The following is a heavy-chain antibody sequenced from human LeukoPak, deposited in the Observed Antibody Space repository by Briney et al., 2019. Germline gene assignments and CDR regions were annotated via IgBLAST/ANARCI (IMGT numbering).Heavy chain of an antibody. D-gene: IGHD3-3*01. Sequence: ASVKVSCKTSGYTFTNHYIHWVRQALGQGREWVGIINPSDGSTNYAQKFQGRVTMTMDMSTSTVYMELSSLTSEDTAVYYCARMRRDLPKGDYFYYYYMDVWGKGTTVIVSS. V-gene: IGHV1-46*01. CDR2: INPSDGST. CDR3: ARMRRDLPKGDYFYYYYMDV. J-gene: IGHJ6*03. CDR1: GYTFTNHY.